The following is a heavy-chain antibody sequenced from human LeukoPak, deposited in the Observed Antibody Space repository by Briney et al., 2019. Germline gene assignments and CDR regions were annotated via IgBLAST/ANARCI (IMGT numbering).Heavy chain of an antibody. V-gene: IGHV4-4*02. CDR3: TRESRPFCPFAF. Sequence: SETLSLTCGVSGGSIDITNYWSWVRQAPGKGLEWIGEISHDGTRNYNPSLRSRVAMSFDRANNYFSLSLTAVPAADTALYYCTRESRPFCPFAFWGQGVMVTVSS. D-gene: IGHD2-2*01. CDR2: ISHDGTR. J-gene: IGHJ4*02. CDR1: GGSIDITNY.